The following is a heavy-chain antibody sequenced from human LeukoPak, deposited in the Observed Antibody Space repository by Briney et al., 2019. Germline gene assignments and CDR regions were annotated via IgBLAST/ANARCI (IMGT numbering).Heavy chain of an antibody. CDR2: INHSGST. CDR3: ARDSGYDR. V-gene: IGHV4-34*01. J-gene: IGHJ4*02. D-gene: IGHD5-12*01. Sequence: SETLSLTCAVYGGSFSGYYWSWIRQPPGKGLEWIGEINHSGSTNYNPSLKSRVTISVDTSKNQFSLKLSSVTAAGTAVYYCARDSGYDRWGQGTLVTVSS. CDR1: GGSFSGYY.